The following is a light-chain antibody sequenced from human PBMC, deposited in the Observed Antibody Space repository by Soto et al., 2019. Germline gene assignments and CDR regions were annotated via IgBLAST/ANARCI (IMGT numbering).Light chain of an antibody. CDR1: SSDIGTYNY. V-gene: IGLV2-14*01. J-gene: IGLJ1*01. CDR3: ISYTGDTTPYV. CDR2: GVT. Sequence: QSVLTQPASVSGSPGQSITISCTGSSSDIGTYNYVSWYQQHPGKAPKLMIYGVTNRPSGVSNRFSGSKSDNTASLTISGLQAEDEADYYCISYTGDTTPYVFGTGTKVNVL.